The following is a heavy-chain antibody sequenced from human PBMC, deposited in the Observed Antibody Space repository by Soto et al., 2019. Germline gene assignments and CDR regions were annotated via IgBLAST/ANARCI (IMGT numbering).Heavy chain of an antibody. D-gene: IGHD2-15*01. CDR2: INSDGSST. J-gene: IGHJ4*02. Sequence: EVQLVESGGGLVQPGGSLRLSCAASGFTFSSYWMHWVRQAPGKGLVWVSRINSDGSSTSYADSVKGRFTISRDNAKNTLYLQMNSLRSEDTAVYYCARGYYCSGGSCYSQRTFDYWGQGTLVTGSS. CDR3: ARGYYCSGGSCYSQRTFDY. CDR1: GFTFSSYW. V-gene: IGHV3-74*01.